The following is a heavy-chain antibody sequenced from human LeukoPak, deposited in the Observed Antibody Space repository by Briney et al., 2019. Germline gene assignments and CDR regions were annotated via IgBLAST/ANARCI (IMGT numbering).Heavy chain of an antibody. Sequence: GRSLRLSCAASGFTFSSYGMHWVRPAPGKGLEWVAVVWYDGSNKYYADSVKGRFTISRDNSKNTLYLQMNSLRAEDTAVYYCARVRRITIFGVVPDHGSAFDIWGQGTMVTVSS. CDR3: ARVRRITIFGVVPDHGSAFDI. J-gene: IGHJ3*02. CDR2: VWYDGSNK. D-gene: IGHD3-3*01. V-gene: IGHV3-33*01. CDR1: GFTFSSYG.